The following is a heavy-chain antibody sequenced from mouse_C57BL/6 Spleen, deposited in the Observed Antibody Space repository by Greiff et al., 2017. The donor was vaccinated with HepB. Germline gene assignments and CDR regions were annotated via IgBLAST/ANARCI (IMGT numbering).Heavy chain of an antibody. CDR3: ARDNYYGSSPYYYAMDY. J-gene: IGHJ4*01. Sequence: EVKLVESGGGLVKPGGSLKLSCAASGFTFSSYAMSWVRQTPEKRLEWVATISDGGSYTYYPDNVKGRFTISRDNATNNLYLQMSHLKSEDTAMYYCARDNYYGSSPYYYAMDYWGQGTSVTVSS. D-gene: IGHD1-1*01. CDR2: ISDGGSYT. V-gene: IGHV5-4*01. CDR1: GFTFSSYA.